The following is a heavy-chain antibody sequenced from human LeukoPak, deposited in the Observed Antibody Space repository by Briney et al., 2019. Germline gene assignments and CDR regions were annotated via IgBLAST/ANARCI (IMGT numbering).Heavy chain of an antibody. Sequence: ASVKVSCKASGGTFSSYAISWVRQALGQGLEWRGRIIPIFGTANYAQKFQGRVTITTDESTSTAYMELSSLRSEDTAVYYCARDGPPEYYFDYWGQGTMVTVSS. CDR3: ARDGPPEYYFDY. CDR2: IIPIFGTA. V-gene: IGHV1-69*05. J-gene: IGHJ4*02. CDR1: GGTFSSYA.